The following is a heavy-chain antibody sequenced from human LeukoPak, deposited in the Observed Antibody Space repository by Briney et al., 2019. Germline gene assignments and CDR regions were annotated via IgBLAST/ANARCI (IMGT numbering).Heavy chain of an antibody. V-gene: IGHV3-21*01. CDR1: GFTFSSFT. D-gene: IGHD1-1*01. CDR2: ISRSSSYI. J-gene: IGHJ3*02. Sequence: GGGLRLSCAASGFTFSSFTMNWVRQAPEKGLEWVSSISRSSSYIYYADSVKGRFTISRDNAKNSLYLQINSLRAEDTAVHYCARDLEKTLGVGNAFDIWGQGTMVTVSS. CDR3: ARDLEKTLGVGNAFDI.